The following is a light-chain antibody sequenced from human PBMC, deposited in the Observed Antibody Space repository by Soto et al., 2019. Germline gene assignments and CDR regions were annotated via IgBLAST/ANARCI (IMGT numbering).Light chain of an antibody. CDR1: SSDVGSYNL. J-gene: IGLJ3*02. Sequence: QSVLTQPASVSGSPGQSITISCTGTSSDVGSYNLVSWYQQHPGKAPKLMIYEVTKRPSGVSNRFSGSKSGNAASLTISGLQAEDEADYHCCSNAGLTTWVFGGGTKLTVL. CDR2: EVT. V-gene: IGLV2-23*02. CDR3: CSNAGLTTWV.